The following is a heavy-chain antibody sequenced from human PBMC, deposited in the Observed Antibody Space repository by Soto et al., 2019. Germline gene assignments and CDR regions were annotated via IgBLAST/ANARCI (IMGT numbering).Heavy chain of an antibody. CDR1: GFTFSSYA. Sequence: QVQLVESGGGVVQPGRSLRLSCAASGFTFSSYAMHWVRQSPGKGLEWVAVISYDGSNKYYADSVKGRFTISRDNSKNTLYLQMNSLRAEDTAVYYCARDHTLHYYFDYWGQGTLVTVS. CDR2: ISYDGSNK. D-gene: IGHD2-15*01. V-gene: IGHV3-30-3*01. CDR3: ARDHTLHYYFDY. J-gene: IGHJ4*02.